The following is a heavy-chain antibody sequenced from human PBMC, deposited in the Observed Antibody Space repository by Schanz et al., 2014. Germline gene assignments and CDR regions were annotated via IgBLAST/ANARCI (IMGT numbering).Heavy chain of an antibody. V-gene: IGHV1-2*06. CDR3: VREGLIIRGLTGWFDP. D-gene: IGHD3-10*01. CDR1: GGTFTSYA. J-gene: IGHJ5*02. CDR2: INPSSGGT. Sequence: QVRLVQSGAEVKKPGSSVRVSCKASGGTFTSYAFSWVRQAPGQGFEWVGRINPSSGGTNYAQKFQGRVTMTRDTSSNSAYMELTRLRSDDTAVYYCVREGLIIRGLTGWFDPWGQGTLVTVSS.